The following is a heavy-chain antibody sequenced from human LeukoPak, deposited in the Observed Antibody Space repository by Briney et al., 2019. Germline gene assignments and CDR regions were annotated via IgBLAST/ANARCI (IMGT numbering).Heavy chain of an antibody. CDR2: INPNSGGT. CDR1: GYTFTGYY. J-gene: IGHJ5*02. D-gene: IGHD2-15*01. CDR3: ARGRVVAATPNWFDP. Sequence: ASVKVSCKASGYTFTGYYMHWVRQAPGQGLEWMGWINPNSGGTNYAQKFQGRVTMTRDTSISTAYMELSRLRSDDTAVYYCARGRVVAATPNWFDPWGQGTLVTVSS. V-gene: IGHV1-2*02.